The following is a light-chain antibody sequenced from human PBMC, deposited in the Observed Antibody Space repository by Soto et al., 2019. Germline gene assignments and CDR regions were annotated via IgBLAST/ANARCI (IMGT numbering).Light chain of an antibody. J-gene: IGKJ1*01. CDR1: ESISSY. CDR3: QQSYSTPWT. Sequence: DIQMTKSPSSLSASVGDRFTIACRASESISSYLNWYQQKPGKAPKLLIYAASSLQSGVPSRFSGSGSGTDFTLAISSLQPEDFATYHCQQSYSTPWTFGHGTKVDIK. CDR2: AAS. V-gene: IGKV1-39*01.